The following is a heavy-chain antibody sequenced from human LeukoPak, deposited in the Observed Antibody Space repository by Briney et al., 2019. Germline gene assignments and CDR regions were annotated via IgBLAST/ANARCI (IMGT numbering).Heavy chain of an antibody. CDR2: LRGRGAPP. CDR3: AKARRPLPVGATDH. D-gene: IGHD1-26*01. Sequence: GGSLSLSCAPSVFTLRSFVLSWVRQAPGEGLEWVSVLRGRGAPPSYPHSAKGRFTISRDNPKHTLSLHMNSLRAEGTAIYYCAKARRPLPVGATDHWGQGALVPVCS. V-gene: IGHV3-23*01. J-gene: IGHJ4*02. CDR1: VFTLRSFV.